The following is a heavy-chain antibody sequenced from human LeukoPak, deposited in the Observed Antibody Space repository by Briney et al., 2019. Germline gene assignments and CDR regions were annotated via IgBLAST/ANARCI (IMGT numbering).Heavy chain of an antibody. D-gene: IGHD3-10*01. V-gene: IGHV3-33*01. CDR2: IWYDGSNK. Sequence: GRSLRLSCAASGFTFSSYGMHWVRQAPGKGLEWVAVIWYDGSNKYYADSVKGRFTISRDNSKNTLYLQMNSLRAEDTAVYYCGRGTLWFGELSHIFDYWGQGTLVTVSS. CDR3: GRGTLWFGELSHIFDY. J-gene: IGHJ4*02. CDR1: GFTFSSYG.